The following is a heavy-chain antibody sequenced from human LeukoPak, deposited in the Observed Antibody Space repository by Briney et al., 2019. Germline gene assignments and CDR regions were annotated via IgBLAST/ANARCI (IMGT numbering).Heavy chain of an antibody. D-gene: IGHD3-22*01. Sequence: PSETLSLTCTVSGGSISSGDYFWSWIRQPPGKGLEWIAYMYYSGSTYYNPSLKSRVTMSADTSKNQLSLKLSSVTAADTAVYYCARPYYYDSRIDPWGQGILVTVSS. CDR1: GGSISSGDYF. J-gene: IGHJ5*02. CDR3: ARPYYYDSRIDP. CDR2: MYYSGST. V-gene: IGHV4-30-4*01.